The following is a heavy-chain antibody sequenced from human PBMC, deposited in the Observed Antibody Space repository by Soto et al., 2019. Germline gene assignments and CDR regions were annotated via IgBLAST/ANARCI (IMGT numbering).Heavy chain of an antibody. V-gene: IGHV4-4*07. CDR3: ARGNCSSPNCYSFSGYYGMDV. CDR2: IYTSGST. Sequence: SETLSLTCTVSGGSISSYYWSWIRQPAGKGLEWIGRIYTSGSTNYNPSLKSRATMSLDTSKNQFSLKLTSVTAADTALYYCARGNCSSPNCYSFSGYYGMDVWGQGTTVTVSS. CDR1: GGSISSYY. J-gene: IGHJ6*02. D-gene: IGHD2-2*01.